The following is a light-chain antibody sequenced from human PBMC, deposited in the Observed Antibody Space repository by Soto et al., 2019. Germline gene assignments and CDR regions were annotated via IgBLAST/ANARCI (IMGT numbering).Light chain of an antibody. CDR3: SSYRSSSTHV. Sequence: QSVLTQPASVSGSPGQSITISCTGTSSDVGSYNYVSWHQQHPGQAPKLMIYEVTHRASGIPDRFSASKSGNTASLTISGLQAGDEADYYCSSYRSSSTHVFGTGTKVTVL. CDR2: EVT. CDR1: SSDVGSYNY. J-gene: IGLJ1*01. V-gene: IGLV2-14*01.